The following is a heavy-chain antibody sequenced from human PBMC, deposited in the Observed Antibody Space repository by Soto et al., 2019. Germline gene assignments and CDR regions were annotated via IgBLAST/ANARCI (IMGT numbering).Heavy chain of an antibody. D-gene: IGHD1-1*01. V-gene: IGHV4-59*01. Sequence: PSETLSLTCTVSGGSISSYYWTWIRQPPGKGLEWIGYMYYSGSTDYNPSLKSRVTISVDTSKNQFSLKLRSVTAADTAVYYCARGYRDGYNYFAFDIWGQGTMVT. J-gene: IGHJ3*02. CDR1: GGSISSYY. CDR2: MYYSGST. CDR3: ARGYRDGYNYFAFDI.